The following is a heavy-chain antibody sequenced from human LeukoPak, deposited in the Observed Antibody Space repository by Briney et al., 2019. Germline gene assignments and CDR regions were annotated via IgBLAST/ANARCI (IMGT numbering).Heavy chain of an antibody. CDR2: ISGSGGST. CDR1: GFTFSSYA. J-gene: IGHJ6*02. CDR3: ARVIPDFWSGFYVGMDV. V-gene: IGHV3-23*01. D-gene: IGHD3-3*01. Sequence: GGSLRLSCAASGFTFSSYAMSWVRQAPGKGLEWVSAISGSGGSTYYADSVKGRFTISRDNSKNTLYLQMNSLRAEDTAVYYCARVIPDFWSGFYVGMDVWGQGTTVTVSS.